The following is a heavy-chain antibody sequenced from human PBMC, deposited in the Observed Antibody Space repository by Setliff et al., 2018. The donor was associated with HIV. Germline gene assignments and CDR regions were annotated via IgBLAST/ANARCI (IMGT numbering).Heavy chain of an antibody. CDR1: AGSISGYY. CDR3: ARGGTVTMVRGRNWFDP. V-gene: IGHV4-34*01. Sequence: PSETLSLTCAVYAGSISGYYWSWIRQSPGKGLEWIGEINHSGGTNYNPSLKSRVTISVDTSKNQFSLKLSSVTAADTAVYYCARGGTVTMVRGRNWFDPWGQGTLVTVSS. CDR2: INHSGGT. J-gene: IGHJ5*02. D-gene: IGHD3-10*01.